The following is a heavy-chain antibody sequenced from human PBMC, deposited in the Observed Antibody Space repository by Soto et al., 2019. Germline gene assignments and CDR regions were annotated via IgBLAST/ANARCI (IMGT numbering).Heavy chain of an antibody. Sequence: ASVKVSCKASGYTFTGYYMHWVRQAPGKGLEWMGWINPNRGGTNYAQKFQGWVTMTRDTSISTAYMELSRLRSDDTSVYYCARDCRGYSYGYYYYYGIDVWGQGTTVTVSS. D-gene: IGHD5-18*01. J-gene: IGHJ6*02. CDR2: INPNRGGT. CDR1: GYTFTGYY. V-gene: IGHV1-2*04. CDR3: ARDCRGYSYGYYYYYGIDV.